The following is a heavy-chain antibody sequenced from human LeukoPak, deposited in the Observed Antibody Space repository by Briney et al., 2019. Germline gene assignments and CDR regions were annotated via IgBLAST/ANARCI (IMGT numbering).Heavy chain of an antibody. V-gene: IGHV4-59*01. CDR1: GGSISSYY. D-gene: IGHD6-19*01. CDR2: IYYSGST. J-gene: IGHJ4*02. Sequence: PSETLSLTCTVSGGSISSYYWSWIRQPPGKGLEWIGYIYYSGSTNYNPSLKSRVTISVDTSKNQFSLKLSPVTAADTAVYYCASYSSGYFDYWGQGTLVTVSS. CDR3: ASYSSGYFDY.